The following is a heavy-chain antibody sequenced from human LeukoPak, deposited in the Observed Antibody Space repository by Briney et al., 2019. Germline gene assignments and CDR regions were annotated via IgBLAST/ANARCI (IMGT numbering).Heavy chain of an antibody. V-gene: IGHV1-3*04. D-gene: IGHD2-2*01. J-gene: IGHJ4*02. CDR3: ARDQVGDCSSTSCYPPFDY. CDR2: INTGNGNT. CDR1: GYTFTSNA. Sequence: ASVKVSCKASGYTFTSNAMHWVRQAPGQRPEWMGWINTGNGNTKYSQKFQGRVTITRDTSASTAYMELSSLRSEDTAVYYCARDQVGDCSSTSCYPPFDYWGQGTLVTVSS.